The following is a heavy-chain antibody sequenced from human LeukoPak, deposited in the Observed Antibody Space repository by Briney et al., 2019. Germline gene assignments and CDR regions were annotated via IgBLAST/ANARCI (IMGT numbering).Heavy chain of an antibody. CDR2: IYYSGST. J-gene: IGHJ4*02. D-gene: IGHD3-3*01. V-gene: IGHV4-39*07. CDR1: GGSISSSSYY. CDR3: ARVRGGWYDFWSGYDY. Sequence: SETLSLTCTVSGGSISSSSYYWGWIRQPPGKGLEWIGSIYYSGSTNYNPSLKSRVTISVDTSKSQFSLKLSSVTAADTAVYYCARVRGGWYDFWSGYDYWGQGTLVTVSS.